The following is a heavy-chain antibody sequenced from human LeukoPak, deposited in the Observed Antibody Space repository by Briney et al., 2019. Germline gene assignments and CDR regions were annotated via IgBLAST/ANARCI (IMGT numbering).Heavy chain of an antibody. J-gene: IGHJ4*02. V-gene: IGHV1-18*04. Sequence: ASVKVSCKASGYTFTGYYMHWVRQAPGQGLEWMGWISAYNGNTNYAQKLQGRVTMTTDTSTSTAYMELRSLRSDDTAVYYCARDLRLRYFDWLLGTLGYWGQGTLVTVSS. CDR3: ARDLRLRYFDWLLGTLGY. CDR2: ISAYNGNT. D-gene: IGHD3-9*01. CDR1: GYTFTGYY.